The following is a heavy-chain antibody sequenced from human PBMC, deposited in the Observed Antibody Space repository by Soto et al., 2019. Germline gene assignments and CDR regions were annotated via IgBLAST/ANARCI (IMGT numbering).Heavy chain of an antibody. Sequence: QVQLVQSGAEVKKPGASVKVSCKASGYTFTSYGISWVRQAPGQGLECMGWISAYNGNTNYAQKLQGRVTITTDTSTSTAYMELRSLRSDDTAVYYCARDRLKDYDFWSGYYPRAFQHWGQGTLVTVSS. CDR3: ARDRLKDYDFWSGYYPRAFQH. CDR1: GYTFTSYG. CDR2: ISAYNGNT. D-gene: IGHD3-3*01. V-gene: IGHV1-18*01. J-gene: IGHJ1*01.